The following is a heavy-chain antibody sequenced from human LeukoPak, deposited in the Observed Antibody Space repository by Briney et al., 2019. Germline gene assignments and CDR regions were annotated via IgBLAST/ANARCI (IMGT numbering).Heavy chain of an antibody. CDR2: INPSGGST. D-gene: IGHD6-6*01. CDR1: GYTFTSYY. Sequence: ASVKVSCKASGYTFTSYYMHWVRQAPGQGLEWMGIINPSGGSTSYAQKFQGRVTITADESTSTAYMELSSLRPEDTAVYYCARDSSQGGSFLGAARPYDYWGQGTLVTVSS. V-gene: IGHV1-46*01. J-gene: IGHJ4*02. CDR3: ARDSSQGGSFLGAARPYDY.